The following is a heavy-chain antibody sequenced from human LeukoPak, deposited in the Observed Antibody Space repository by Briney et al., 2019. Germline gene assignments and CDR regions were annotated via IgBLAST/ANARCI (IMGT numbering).Heavy chain of an antibody. CDR1: VFTLSSDS. CDR2: ISSSSSTI. Sequence: GGSLRLSCAASVFTLSSDSMRWVRQAQGKGLEWVSYISSSSSTIYYADSVKGRFTISRDNAKSSLYLQMNSLRAEDTAVYYCARAGITTTSPLFQHWGQGTLVTVSS. J-gene: IGHJ1*01. CDR3: ARAGITTTSPLFQH. D-gene: IGHD1-14*01. V-gene: IGHV3-48*01.